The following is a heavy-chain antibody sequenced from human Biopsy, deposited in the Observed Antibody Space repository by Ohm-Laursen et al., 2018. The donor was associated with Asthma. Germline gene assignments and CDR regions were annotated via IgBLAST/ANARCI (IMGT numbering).Heavy chain of an antibody. V-gene: IGHV3-9*01. J-gene: IGHJ4*02. CDR2: ISWNSATI. Sequence: SLRLSCAASGFKFDEYTMHWVRQAPGKGLEWVSGISWNSATIGYADSVEGRFTISRDNAKNSVFLQMDSLRPEDTAFYYCAKVRSDWVITESFDYWGQGVVVTVSS. D-gene: IGHD3-22*01. CDR1: GFKFDEYT. CDR3: AKVRSDWVITESFDY.